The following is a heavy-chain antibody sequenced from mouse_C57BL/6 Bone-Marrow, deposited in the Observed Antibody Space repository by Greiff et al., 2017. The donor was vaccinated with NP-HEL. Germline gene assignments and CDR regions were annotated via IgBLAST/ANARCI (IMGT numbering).Heavy chain of an antibody. CDR2: IDPEDGET. D-gene: IGHD1-1*01. CDR3: ARGDYYGSTYWYFDV. V-gene: IGHV14-2*01. CDR1: GFNIKDYY. Sequence: VQLQQSGAELVKPGASVKLSCTASGFNIKDYYMHWVKQRTEQGLEWIGRIDPEDGETKSAPNFQGKATITADTSSTTAYLQLSSLTSEDTAVYYCARGDYYGSTYWYFDVWGTGTTVTVSS. J-gene: IGHJ1*03.